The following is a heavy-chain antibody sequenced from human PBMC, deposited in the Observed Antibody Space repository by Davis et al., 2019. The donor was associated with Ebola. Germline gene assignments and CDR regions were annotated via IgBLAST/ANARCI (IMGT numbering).Heavy chain of an antibody. CDR3: ARAPAYRSNWHLFFDH. V-gene: IGHV3-13*01. CDR2: VGAAGDT. Sequence: GESLKISCAASGFSFNDYDMHWVRQATGKGLEWVSSVGAAGDTYHIDSVKGRFTISRDIGTTSLYLQMNSLRAGDTALYYCARAPAYRSNWHLFFDHWGQGSLVTVSS. D-gene: IGHD6-13*01. CDR1: GFSFNDYD. J-gene: IGHJ4*02.